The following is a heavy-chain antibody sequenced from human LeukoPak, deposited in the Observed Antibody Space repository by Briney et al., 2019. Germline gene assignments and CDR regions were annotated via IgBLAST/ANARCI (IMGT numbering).Heavy chain of an antibody. CDR3: AGIAATATHIDY. Sequence: GGSLRLSRAASGFTFSRYWMHWVRQAPGKGLVWVSRINIDDTSTSYADSVKGRFTISRDNAKNTLYLQMNSLRAEDTAVYYCAGIAATATHIDYWGQGTLVTVSS. J-gene: IGHJ4*02. V-gene: IGHV3-74*01. CDR2: INIDDTST. D-gene: IGHD6-13*01. CDR1: GFTFSRYW.